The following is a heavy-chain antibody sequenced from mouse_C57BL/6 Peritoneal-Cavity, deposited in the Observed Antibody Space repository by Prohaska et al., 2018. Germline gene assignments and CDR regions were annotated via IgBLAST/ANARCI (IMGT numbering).Heavy chain of an antibody. J-gene: IGHJ1*03. V-gene: IGHV11-2*01. CDR3: MRYGPYRYLGV. CDR1: AFTFSGFW. D-gene: IGHD3-1*01. Sequence: EVQLLDTGGGLVQPGGSRGLSCEGSAFTFSGFWMSSIRLIPVTTLDWIGDINFDGIAINYTLSIKDRFTIFRANDKSTLYLHMRNLRLEDTATYFYMRYGPYRYLGVWGKGTTVTVSS. CDR2: INFDGIAI.